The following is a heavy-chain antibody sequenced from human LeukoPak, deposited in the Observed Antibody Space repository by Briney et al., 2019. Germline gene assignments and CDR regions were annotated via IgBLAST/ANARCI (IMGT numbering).Heavy chain of an antibody. V-gene: IGHV1-46*01. D-gene: IGHD3-10*01. CDR2: INPSGGST. CDR3: ARGRLRKYYYGSGSYNYYYYYMDV. J-gene: IGHJ6*03. CDR1: GYTFTSYY. Sequence: ASVKVSCKASGYTFTSYYIHWVRQAPGQGLEWMGIINPSGGSTSYAQKFQGRVTMTRDTSTSTVYMELSSLRSEDTTVYYCARGRLRKYYYGSGSYNYYYYYMDVWGKGTTVTVSS.